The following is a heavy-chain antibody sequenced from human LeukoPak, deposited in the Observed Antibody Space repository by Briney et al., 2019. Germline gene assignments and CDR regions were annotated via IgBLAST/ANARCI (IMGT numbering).Heavy chain of an antibody. D-gene: IGHD3-10*01. Sequence: SETLSLTCTVSGGSISSYYWSWIRQPPGKGLEWIGYIYYSGSTNYNPSLKSRVTISVDTSKNQFSLKLSSVTAADTAVYYCAAVVYYGSGSYTYWFDPWGQGTLVTVSS. CDR2: IYYSGST. J-gene: IGHJ5*02. V-gene: IGHV4-59*08. CDR1: GGSISSYY. CDR3: AAVVYYGSGSYTYWFDP.